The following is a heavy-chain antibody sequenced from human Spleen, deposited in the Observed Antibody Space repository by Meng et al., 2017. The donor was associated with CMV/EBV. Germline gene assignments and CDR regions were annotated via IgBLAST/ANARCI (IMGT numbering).Heavy chain of an antibody. V-gene: IGHV3-43D*03. CDR1: GFTFDDYA. D-gene: IGHD6-13*01. CDR2: ISWDGGST. J-gene: IGHJ4*02. Sequence: GGSLRLSCAASGFTFDDYAMHWVRQAPGKGLEWVSLISWDGGSTYYADSVKGRFTISRDNSKNSLYLQMNSLRAEDTALYYCAKDIAAAGTGLENWGQGTLVTVSS. CDR3: AKDIAAAGTGLEN.